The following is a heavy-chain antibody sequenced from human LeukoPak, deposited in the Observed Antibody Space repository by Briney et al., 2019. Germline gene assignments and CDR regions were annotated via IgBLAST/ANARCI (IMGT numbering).Heavy chain of an antibody. Sequence: GGSLRLSCAASGFTFSSYWMNWARQAPGKGLEWVASINHNGNVNYYVDSVKGRFTISRDNAKNSLYLQMSILRAEDTAVYFCARGGGLDIWGQGATVTVSS. CDR1: GFTFSSYW. CDR2: INHNGNVN. D-gene: IGHD3-16*01. CDR3: ARGGGLDI. V-gene: IGHV3-7*03. J-gene: IGHJ6*02.